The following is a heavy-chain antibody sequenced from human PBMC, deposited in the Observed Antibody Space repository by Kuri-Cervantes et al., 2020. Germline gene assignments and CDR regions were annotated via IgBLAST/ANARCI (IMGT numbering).Heavy chain of an antibody. CDR3: ARERLSNYGDFDAFDI. CDR1: GGTFSSYA. CDR2: IIPIFGTA. V-gene: IGHV1-69*06. D-gene: IGHD4-17*01. Sequence: SVKVSCKASGGTFSSYAISWVRQAPGQGLEWMGGIIPIFGTANYAQKFQGRVTITADKSTSTAYMELSSLRSDDTAVYYCARERLSNYGDFDAFDIWGQGTMVTVSS. J-gene: IGHJ3*02.